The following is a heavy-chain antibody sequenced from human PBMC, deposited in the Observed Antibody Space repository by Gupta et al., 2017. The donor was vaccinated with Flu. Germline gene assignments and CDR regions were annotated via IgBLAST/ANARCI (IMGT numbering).Heavy chain of an antibody. CDR3: AKDAVDIILLPDAAPYYLDY. Sequence: GLEWVAVISYDGTNKYYADSVKDRLTISRDNSKNTLYLQMNGLKNEDTAVYYCAKDAVDIILLPDAAPYYLDYWGQGALVTVSS. CDR2: ISYDGTNK. D-gene: IGHD3-9*01. J-gene: IGHJ4*02. V-gene: IGHV3-30*18.